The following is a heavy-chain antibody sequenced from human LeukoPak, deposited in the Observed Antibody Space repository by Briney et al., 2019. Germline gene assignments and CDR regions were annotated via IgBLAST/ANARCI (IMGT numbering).Heavy chain of an antibody. CDR3: ARGRQLHLGELFPFAEFFQP. J-gene: IGHJ1*01. V-gene: IGHV1-18*01. CDR2: ISAYNGHT. Sequence: ASVKVSCKASGYTFTSYGISWVRQAPGQGLEWMGYISAYNGHTNYAQNLQGRVTMTTDTSTSTAYMELRSLSSDDTAVYYCARGRQLHLGELFPFAEFFQPWGQGTLVTVFS. D-gene: IGHD3-16*01. CDR1: GYTFTSYG.